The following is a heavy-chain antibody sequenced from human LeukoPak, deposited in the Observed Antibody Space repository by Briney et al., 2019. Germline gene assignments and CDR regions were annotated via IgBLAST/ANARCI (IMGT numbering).Heavy chain of an antibody. V-gene: IGHV3-23*01. CDR2: ISGSGGST. CDR1: GFAFSSYA. CDR3: AKGDGIPPLFDY. Sequence: PGGSLRLSCAASGFAFSSYAMSWVRQAPGKGLEWVSAISGSGGSTYYADSVKGRFTISRDNSKNPLYLQMNSLRAEDTAVYYGAKGDGIPPLFDYWGQGTLVTVSS. D-gene: IGHD1-26*01. J-gene: IGHJ4*02.